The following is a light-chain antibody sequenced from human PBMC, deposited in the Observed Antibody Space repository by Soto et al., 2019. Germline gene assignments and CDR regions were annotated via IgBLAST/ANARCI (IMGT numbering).Light chain of an antibody. CDR2: EVN. Sequence: QSALTQPPSASGSPGQSVTISSTGTSSDVGNYNYVSWYQQYPGKAPKLMIYEVNKRPSGVPDRFSGSKSGNTASLTVSGLQAEDEDDYYCTSYAAGKNVVFGGGTKVTVL. CDR1: SSDVGNYNY. CDR3: TSYAAGKNVV. V-gene: IGLV2-8*01. J-gene: IGLJ2*01.